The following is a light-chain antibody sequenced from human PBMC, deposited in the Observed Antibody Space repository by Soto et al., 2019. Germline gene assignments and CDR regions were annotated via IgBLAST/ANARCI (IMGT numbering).Light chain of an antibody. Sequence: EIVLTQSPGTLSLSPGERATFSCRASQSVSSSYLAWYQQKPGQAPRLLIYGASSRATGIPDRFSGSGSGTDFTLTISRLEPEDFAVYYCQQYGSPWTFGQGTKVEIK. J-gene: IGKJ1*01. CDR1: QSVSSSY. CDR3: QQYGSPWT. CDR2: GAS. V-gene: IGKV3-20*01.